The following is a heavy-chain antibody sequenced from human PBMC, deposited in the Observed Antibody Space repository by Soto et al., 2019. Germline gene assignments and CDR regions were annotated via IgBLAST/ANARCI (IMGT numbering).Heavy chain of an antibody. Sequence: QVQLVESGGGLVKPGGSLRLSCAASGFTFSDYYMSWIRQAPGKGLEWVSYISSSSSYTNYADSVKGRFTISRDNAKHSLYLQMNSLRDEDTAVYYCARAVYSSSWPYFDLWGRGTLVTVSS. CDR3: ARAVYSSSWPYFDL. J-gene: IGHJ2*01. V-gene: IGHV3-11*05. CDR2: ISSSSSYT. D-gene: IGHD6-13*01. CDR1: GFTFSDYY.